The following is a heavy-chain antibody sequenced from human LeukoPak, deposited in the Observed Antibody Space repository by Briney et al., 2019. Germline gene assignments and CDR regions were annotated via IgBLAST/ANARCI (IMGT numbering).Heavy chain of an antibody. Sequence: GGSLRLSCAASGFTFSSYDMHWVRQVTGKGLEWVPAIGTAGDTYYTGSVKGRFTISRDNAKNSLYLQMNSLRAEDTALYYCAKDVGGSNVKLVATPKFGYYFYGMDVWGQGTTVTVSS. V-gene: IGHV3-13*01. J-gene: IGHJ6*02. CDR2: IGTAGDT. CDR1: GFTFSSYD. D-gene: IGHD5-12*01. CDR3: AKDVGGSNVKLVATPKFGYYFYGMDV.